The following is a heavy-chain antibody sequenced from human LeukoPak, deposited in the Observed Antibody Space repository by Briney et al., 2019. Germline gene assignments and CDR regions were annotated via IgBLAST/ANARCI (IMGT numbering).Heavy chain of an antibody. CDR2: IKSKTDGGTT. CDR3: TTDYYDSSGYYYYFDY. J-gene: IGHJ4*02. V-gene: IGHV3-15*07. D-gene: IGHD3-22*01. Sequence: GGSLRLSCAASGFTFSNAWMNWVRQAPGKGLEWVGRIKSKTDGGTTDCAAPVKGRFTISRDDSKNTLYLQMNSLKTEDTAVYYCTTDYYDSSGYYYYFDYWGQGTLVTVSS. CDR1: GFTFSNAW.